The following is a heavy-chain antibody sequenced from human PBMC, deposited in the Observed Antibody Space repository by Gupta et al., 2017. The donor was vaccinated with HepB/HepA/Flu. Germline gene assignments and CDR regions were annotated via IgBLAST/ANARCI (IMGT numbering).Heavy chain of an antibody. CDR3: AKEQGYSSGWYVRTSNWFDP. CDR1: GFTFSSYG. D-gene: IGHD6-19*01. CDR2: ISYDGSNK. J-gene: IGHJ5*02. V-gene: IGHV3-30*18. Sequence: LVESGGGVVQPGRSLRLSCAASGFTFSSYGMHWVRQAPGRGLEWVAVISYDGSNKYYADSVKGRFTISRDNSKNTLYLQMNSLRAEDTAEYYCAKEQGYSSGWYVRTSNWFDPWGQGTLVTVSS.